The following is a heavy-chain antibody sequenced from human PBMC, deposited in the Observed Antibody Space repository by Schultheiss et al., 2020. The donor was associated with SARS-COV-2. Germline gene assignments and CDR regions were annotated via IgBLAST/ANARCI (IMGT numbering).Heavy chain of an antibody. D-gene: IGHD6-13*01. V-gene: IGHV4-59*08. CDR1: GGSFSGYY. J-gene: IGHJ4*02. Sequence: SQTLSLTCAVYGGSFSGYYWSWIRQHPGKGLEWIGYIYYSGSTNYNPSLKSRVTISVDTSKNQFSLKLSSVTAADTAVYYCARRSWSYYFDYWGQGTLVTVSS. CDR3: ARRSWSYYFDY. CDR2: IYYSGST.